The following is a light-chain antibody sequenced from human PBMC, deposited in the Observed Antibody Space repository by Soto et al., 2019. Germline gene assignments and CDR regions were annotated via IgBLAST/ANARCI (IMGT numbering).Light chain of an antibody. CDR3: QQSNIWPPVN. Sequence: EIVITQSPAILSVSPGERVTLSCSSSKRVSNDLAWYQQKPGQAPRLLIYGAFNRSTGIAARFSGSGSGTDFTLTISSLEPEDSATYYCQQSNIWPPVNFGQGKRLEIK. CDR2: GAF. J-gene: IGKJ5*01. V-gene: IGKV3-11*01. CDR1: KRVSND.